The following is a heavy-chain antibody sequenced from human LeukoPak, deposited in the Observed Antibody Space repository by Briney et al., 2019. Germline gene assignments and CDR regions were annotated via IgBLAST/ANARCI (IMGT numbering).Heavy chain of an antibody. V-gene: IGHV4-4*02. CDR1: GGSISRSNW. CDR3: AREDYDDSGAWYFDL. D-gene: IGHD3-3*01. CDR2: IYHSGST. J-gene: IGHJ2*01. Sequence: SETLSLTCAVSGGSISRSNWWSWVRQPPGKGLEWIGEIYHSGSTNYNPSLKSRVTISVDKSKNQFSLKLSSVTAADTAVYYCAREDYDDSGAWYFDLWGRGTLVTVSS.